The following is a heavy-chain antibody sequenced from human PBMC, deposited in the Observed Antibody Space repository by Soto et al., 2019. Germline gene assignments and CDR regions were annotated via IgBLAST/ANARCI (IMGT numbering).Heavy chain of an antibody. Sequence: GGSLRLSCAASGFTFSSYGMHWVRQAPGKGLEWVAVIWYDGSNKYYADSVKGRFTISRDNSKNTLYLQMNSLRAEDTAVYYCARDIWNYGSGSYYPGPFDYWGQGTLVTVSS. CDR3: ARDIWNYGSGSYYPGPFDY. CDR1: GFTFSSYG. D-gene: IGHD3-10*01. J-gene: IGHJ4*02. V-gene: IGHV3-33*01. CDR2: IWYDGSNK.